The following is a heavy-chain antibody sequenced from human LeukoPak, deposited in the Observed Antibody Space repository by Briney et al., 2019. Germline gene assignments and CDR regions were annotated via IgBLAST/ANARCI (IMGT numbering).Heavy chain of an antibody. CDR2: ISSSGSTI. V-gene: IGHV3-48*03. CDR3: ARVYGSGSPLSYFDY. J-gene: IGHJ4*02. D-gene: IGHD3-10*01. Sequence: GGSLRLSCAVSGFTFSSYEMNWVRQAPGKGLEWVSYISSSGSTIYYADSVKGRFTISRDNAKNSLYLQMNSLRAEDTAVYYCARVYGSGSPLSYFDYWGQGTLVTVSS. CDR1: GFTFSSYE.